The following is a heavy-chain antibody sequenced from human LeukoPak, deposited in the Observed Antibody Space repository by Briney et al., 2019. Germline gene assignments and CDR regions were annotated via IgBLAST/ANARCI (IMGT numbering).Heavy chain of an antibody. D-gene: IGHD1-1*01. V-gene: IGHV4-61*01. CDR1: GGSVSSGSYY. CDR3: AREEKGWNGSDDAFDI. J-gene: IGHJ3*02. CDR2: IYYSGST. Sequence: SETLSLTCTVSGGSVSSGSYYWSWIRQPPGKGLEWIGYIYYSGSTNYNPSLKSRVTISVDTSKNQFSLKLSSVTAADTAVYYCAREEKGWNGSDDAFDIWGQGTMVTVSS.